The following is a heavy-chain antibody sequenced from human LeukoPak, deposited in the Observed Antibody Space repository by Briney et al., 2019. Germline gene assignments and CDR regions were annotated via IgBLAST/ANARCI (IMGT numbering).Heavy chain of an antibody. Sequence: SETLSLTCAVYGGSFSGYYWSWIRQPPGKGLEWIGEINHSGSTNYNPSLKSRVTISVGTSKNQFSLKLSSVTAADTAVYYCARGWVKLDYWGQGTLVTVSS. CDR3: ARGWVKLDY. CDR1: GGSFSGYY. J-gene: IGHJ4*02. D-gene: IGHD2-21*01. CDR2: INHSGST. V-gene: IGHV4-34*01.